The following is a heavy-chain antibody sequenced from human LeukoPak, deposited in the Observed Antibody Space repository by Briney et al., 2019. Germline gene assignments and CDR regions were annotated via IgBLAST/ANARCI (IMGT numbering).Heavy chain of an antibody. CDR3: AKDLGSSGPFDY. CDR1: GFAFGSYA. Sequence: GGSLRLSCEASGFAFGSYAMHWVRQAPGKGLEWVSGISWNSGSIGYADSVKGRFTISRDNAKNSLYLQMNSLRAEDTALYYCAKDLGSSGPFDYWGQGTLVTVSS. D-gene: IGHD3-22*01. V-gene: IGHV3-9*01. CDR2: ISWNSGSI. J-gene: IGHJ4*02.